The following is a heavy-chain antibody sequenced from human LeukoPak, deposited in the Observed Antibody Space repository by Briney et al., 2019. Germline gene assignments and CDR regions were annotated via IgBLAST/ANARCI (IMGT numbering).Heavy chain of an antibody. Sequence: GSSVKVSCKASGGTFSSYAISWVRQAPGQGLEWMGGIIPMLGTPNYAQKFQGRVTVTADKSTNTAYMDLSSLRSEDTAVYYCARDPLPNYYGSGYRGWFDPWGQGTLVTVSS. D-gene: IGHD3-10*01. J-gene: IGHJ5*02. CDR3: ARDPLPNYYGSGYRGWFDP. V-gene: IGHV1-69*06. CDR2: IIPMLGTP. CDR1: GGTFSSYA.